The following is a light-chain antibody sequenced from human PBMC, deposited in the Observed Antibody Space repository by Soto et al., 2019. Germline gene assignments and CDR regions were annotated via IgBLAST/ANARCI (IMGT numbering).Light chain of an antibody. J-gene: IGKJ1*01. CDR1: QSISSW. CDR2: KAS. V-gene: IGKV1-5*03. Sequence: DIQMTQSPSTLSASVGDRVTITCRASQSISSWLAWYQQKPGKAPKVLIYKASSLESGVPPRFSGSGSGTEFTLTISSLQPDDFATYYCQQYNSYSWTFGQGTKVEMK. CDR3: QQYNSYSWT.